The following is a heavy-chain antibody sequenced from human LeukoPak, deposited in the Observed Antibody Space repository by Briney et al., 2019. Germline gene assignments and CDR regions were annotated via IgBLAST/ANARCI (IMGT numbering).Heavy chain of an antibody. CDR2: ISTRSSYI. CDR1: GFTFSSYS. CDR3: VSAGIAAAGTSYRFDP. Sequence: GGSLRLSCAASGFTFSSYSMNSVRQAPGKGLEWVSSISTRSSYIYYADSVKGRFTISRDNAKNSLYLQMNSLRAEDTAVYYCVSAGIAAAGTSYRFDPWGQGTLVTVSS. J-gene: IGHJ5*02. D-gene: IGHD6-13*01. V-gene: IGHV3-21*01.